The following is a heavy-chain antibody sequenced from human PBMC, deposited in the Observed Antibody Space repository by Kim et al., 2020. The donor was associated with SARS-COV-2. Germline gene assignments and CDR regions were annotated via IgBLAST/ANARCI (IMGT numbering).Heavy chain of an antibody. CDR2: ISYDGSNK. CDR1: GFTFSSYG. V-gene: IGHV3-30*18. D-gene: IGHD3-10*01. J-gene: IGHJ4*02. Sequence: GGSLRLSCAASGFTFSSYGMHWVRQAPGKGLEWVAVISYDGSNKYYADSVKGRFTISRDNSKNTLYLQMNSLRAEDTAVYYCAKDYFPITMVRGVFDYWGQGTLVTVSS. CDR3: AKDYFPITMVRGVFDY.